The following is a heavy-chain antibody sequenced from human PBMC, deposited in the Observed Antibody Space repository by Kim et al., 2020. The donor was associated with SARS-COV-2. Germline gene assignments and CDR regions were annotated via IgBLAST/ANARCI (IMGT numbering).Heavy chain of an antibody. J-gene: IGHJ4*02. CDR1: GFTFHDYP. D-gene: IGHD4-4*01. Sequence: GGSLRLSCAASGFTFHDYPLYWVRQTPRQGLEWVSRISWNSVIISYADSVRGRFTVSRDNAKNSLYLQMTSLRTDDTALYYCARGDYNKYDALYYWGQGTLVTVSS. V-gene: IGHV3-9*01. CDR3: ARGDYNKYDALYY. CDR2: ISWNSVII.